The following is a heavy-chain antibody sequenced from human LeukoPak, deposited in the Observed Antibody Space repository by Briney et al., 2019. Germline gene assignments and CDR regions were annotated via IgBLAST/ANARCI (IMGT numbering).Heavy chain of an antibody. CDR1: GGSISSYY. CDR2: IYTSGST. J-gene: IGHJ5*02. D-gene: IGHD4-11*01. Sequence: PSETLSLTCTVSGGSISSYYWSWIRQPAGKGLEWIGRIYTSGSTNYNPSLKSRVTMSVDTSKNQFSLKLSSVTAADTAVYYCARGLPGYSNSWFDPWGQGTLVTVSS. CDR3: ARGLPGYSNSWFDP. V-gene: IGHV4-4*07.